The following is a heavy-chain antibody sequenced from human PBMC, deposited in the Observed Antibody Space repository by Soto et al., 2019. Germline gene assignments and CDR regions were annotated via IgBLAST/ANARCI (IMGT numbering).Heavy chain of an antibody. CDR2: ISYDGSNK. CDR3: AKDSGSYYYCDY. Sequence: QVQLVESGGGVVQPGRSLRLSCAASGFTFSSYGMHWVRQAPGKGLEWVAVISYDGSNKYYADSVKGRFTISRDNSKNTLYLQMNSLRAEDTAVYYCAKDSGSYYYCDYGGQGTLVTVSS. V-gene: IGHV3-30*18. CDR1: GFTFSSYG. D-gene: IGHD1-26*01. J-gene: IGHJ4*02.